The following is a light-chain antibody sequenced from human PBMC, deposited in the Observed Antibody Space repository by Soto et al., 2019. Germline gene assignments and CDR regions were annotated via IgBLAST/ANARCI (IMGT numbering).Light chain of an antibody. Sequence: SPAKGASATITCRASPGISSYLGWYQQKPVKAPKLLIYAASTLQSGVPSRFSGSGSGTDFTLTISGLQSEDFATYCCHLYYIFPPTFGQGARLEIK. CDR3: HLYYIFPPT. CDR2: AAS. J-gene: IGKJ5*01. CDR1: PGISSY. V-gene: IGKV1-8*01.